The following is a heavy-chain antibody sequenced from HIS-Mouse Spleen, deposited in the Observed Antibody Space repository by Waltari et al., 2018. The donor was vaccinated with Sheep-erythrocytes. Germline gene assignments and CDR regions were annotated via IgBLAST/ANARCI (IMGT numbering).Heavy chain of an antibody. J-gene: IGHJ3*02. CDR1: GYTFTGYY. CDR3: ARGYYDFWSGSALGAFDI. CDR2: INPTSGGT. Sequence: QVQLVQSGAEVKKPGASVKVSCKASGYTFTGYYMHWVRQAPGQGLEWMGWINPTSGGTRYARKFQGRVTMTRDTSISTAYMGLSRLRSDDTAVYYCARGYYDFWSGSALGAFDIWGQGTMVTVSS. D-gene: IGHD3-3*01. V-gene: IGHV1-2*02.